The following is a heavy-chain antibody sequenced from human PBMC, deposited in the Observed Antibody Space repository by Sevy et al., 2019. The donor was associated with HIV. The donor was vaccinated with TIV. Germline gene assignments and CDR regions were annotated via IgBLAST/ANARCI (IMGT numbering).Heavy chain of an antibody. CDR1: GFTFSSYD. J-gene: IGHJ6*02. CDR3: ARSGGYSDYGMDV. Sequence: LSLTCGASGFTFSSYDMHWVRQAAGKGLEWVSGIGSGGDAYYPGSVKGRFTISRENAKNSLYLQMNRMRAGDTAVYYGARSGGYSDYGMDVWGQGTTVTVSS. V-gene: IGHV3-13*01. CDR2: IGSGGDA. D-gene: IGHD5-12*01.